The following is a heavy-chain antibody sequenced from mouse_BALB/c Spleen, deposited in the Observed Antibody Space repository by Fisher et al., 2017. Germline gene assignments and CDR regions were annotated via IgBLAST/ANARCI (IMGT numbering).Heavy chain of an antibody. J-gene: IGHJ4*01. Sequence: RFTISRDNAKNTLFLQMTSLRSEDTAMYYCARHGMITTGRVGDYYAMDYWGQGTSVTVSS. D-gene: IGHD2-4*01. V-gene: IGHV5-17*02. CDR3: ARHGMITTGRVGDYYAMDY.